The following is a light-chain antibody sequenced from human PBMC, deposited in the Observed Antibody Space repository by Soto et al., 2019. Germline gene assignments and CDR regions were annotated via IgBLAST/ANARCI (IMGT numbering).Light chain of an antibody. CDR3: LQHNSFPLT. CDR1: QGIGSD. Sequence: DIQMTQSPSSLSASVGDRVTITCRASQGIGSDLVWYQQKPGKAPKRLIYGASSLQSGVPSRFSGSGSGTEFTLTISSLQPEDFATYYCLQHNSFPLTFGGGTKVEIK. CDR2: GAS. V-gene: IGKV1-17*01. J-gene: IGKJ4*01.